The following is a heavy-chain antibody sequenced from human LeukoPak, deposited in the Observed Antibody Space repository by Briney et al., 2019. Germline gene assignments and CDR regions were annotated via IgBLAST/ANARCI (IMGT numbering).Heavy chain of an antibody. CDR3: ARYADSSGYDY. CDR1: GGSFSGYY. D-gene: IGHD3-22*01. CDR2: IKQDGSEK. V-gene: IGHV3-7*01. J-gene: IGHJ4*02. Sequence: PSETLSLTCAVYGGSFSGYYWSWVRQAPGKGLEWVANIKQDGSEKYYVDSVKGRFTISRDNAKNTRYLQVNRLRDEDTAVYYCARYADSSGYDYWGQGTLVTVSS.